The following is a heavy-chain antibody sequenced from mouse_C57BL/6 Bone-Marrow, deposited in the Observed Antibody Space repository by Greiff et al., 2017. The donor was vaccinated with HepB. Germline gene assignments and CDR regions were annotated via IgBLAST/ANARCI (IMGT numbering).Heavy chain of an antibody. CDR2: INPYNGDT. J-gene: IGHJ1*03. V-gene: IGHV1-20*01. D-gene: IGHD1-1*01. CDR3: SRSVVSSFSYWYLDV. Sequence: VQLKQSGPELVKPGDSVKISCKASGYSFTGYFMNWVMQSHGKSLEWIGRINPYNGDTFYNQKFKGKATLTVDKSSSTAHMEFRSLTSEDSAVYYCSRSVVSSFSYWYLDVWGTGTTVTVSS. CDR1: GYSFTGYF.